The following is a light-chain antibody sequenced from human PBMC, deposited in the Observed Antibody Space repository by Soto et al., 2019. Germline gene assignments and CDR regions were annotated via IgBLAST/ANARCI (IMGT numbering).Light chain of an antibody. V-gene: IGKV1-33*01. CDR1: QDISNY. J-gene: IGKJ2*01. CDR3: QQYDNVPPYT. CDR2: DAS. Sequence: DIQMTQSPSSLSASVGDRVTITCQASQDISNYLNWYQQKPGKAPKLLIYDASNLETGVPSRFSGSGSGTDFTFTISSLQSEDIATYYCQQYDNVPPYTFGQGTKLEIK.